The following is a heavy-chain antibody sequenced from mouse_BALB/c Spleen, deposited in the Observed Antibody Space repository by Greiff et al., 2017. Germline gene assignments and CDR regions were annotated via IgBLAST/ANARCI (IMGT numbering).Heavy chain of an antibody. CDR2: IYPGSGST. D-gene: IGHD2-4*01. CDR3: ARSGIYYDYDEDAMDY. J-gene: IGHJ4*01. CDR1: GYTFTSYW. Sequence: LQQPGSELVRPGASVKLSCKASGYTFTSYWMHWVKQRPGQGLEWIGNIYPGSGSTNYDEKFKSKATITADTSSNTAYLQLSSLTSEDTAVYYCARSGIYYDYDEDAMDYWGQGTSVTVSS. V-gene: IGHV1S22*01.